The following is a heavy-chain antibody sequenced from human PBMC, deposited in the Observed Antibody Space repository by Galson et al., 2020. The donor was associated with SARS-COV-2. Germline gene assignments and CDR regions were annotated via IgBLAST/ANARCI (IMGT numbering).Heavy chain of an antibody. CDR2: IYTSGNT. J-gene: IGHJ6*02. Sequence: SATLSLTCTVSGASIRSGRYHWSWIRQPAGKGLESIGRIYTSGNTNYNPSLKSRVTISLDTSKNQFSLRLRSVTAADTAVYYCARGEFFEFNYYGMDVWGQGTTVTVSS. D-gene: IGHD3-3*01. V-gene: IGHV4-61*02. CDR1: GASIRSGRYH. CDR3: ARGEFFEFNYYGMDV.